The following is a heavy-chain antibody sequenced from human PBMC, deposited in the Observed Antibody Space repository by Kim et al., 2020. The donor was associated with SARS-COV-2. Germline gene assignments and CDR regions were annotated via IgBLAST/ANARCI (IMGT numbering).Heavy chain of an antibody. J-gene: IGHJ6*02. Sequence: DSVKGQFTITRENSKNTLYLQMNSQRAEDTAVYYCAKDRRYSNYYYGMDVWGQGTTVTVSS. V-gene: IGHV3-30*02. D-gene: IGHD2-21*01. CDR3: AKDRRYSNYYYGMDV.